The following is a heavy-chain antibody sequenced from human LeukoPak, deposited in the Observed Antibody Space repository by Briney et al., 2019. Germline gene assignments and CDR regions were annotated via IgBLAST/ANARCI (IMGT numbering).Heavy chain of an antibody. V-gene: IGHV3-23*01. CDR2: ISGSGGST. J-gene: IGHJ5*02. CDR3: ARDPAVPAAKAYDWFDP. Sequence: GGSLRLSCAASGFTFSSYAMSWVRQAPGKGLEWVSAISGSGGSTYYADSVKGRFTISRDNSKNTLYLQMNSLRAEDTAVYYCARDPAVPAAKAYDWFDPWGQGTLVTVSS. D-gene: IGHD2-2*01. CDR1: GFTFSSYA.